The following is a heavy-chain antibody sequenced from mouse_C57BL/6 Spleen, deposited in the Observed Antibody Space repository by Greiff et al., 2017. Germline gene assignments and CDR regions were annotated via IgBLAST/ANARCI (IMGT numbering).Heavy chain of an antibody. V-gene: IGHV3-6*01. CDR2: ISYDGSN. Sequence: ESGPGLVKPSQSLSLTCSVTGYSITSGYYWNWIRQFPGNKLEWMGYISYDGSNNYNPSLKNRISITRDTSKNQFFLKLNSVTTEDTATYYCARSPYDGYAMDYWGQGTSVTVSS. D-gene: IGHD2-12*01. J-gene: IGHJ4*01. CDR3: ARSPYDGYAMDY. CDR1: GYSITSGYY.